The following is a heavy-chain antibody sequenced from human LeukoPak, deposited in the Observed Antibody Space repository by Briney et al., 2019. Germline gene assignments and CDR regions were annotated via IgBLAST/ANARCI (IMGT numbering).Heavy chain of an antibody. D-gene: IGHD3-22*01. J-gene: IGHJ3*02. CDR2: ISGSGGST. V-gene: IGHV3-23*01. CDR1: GFTFTNYW. Sequence: GGSLRLSCAVSGFTFTNYWMSWARQSPGKGLEWVSAISGSGGSTYYADSVKGRFTISRDNSKNTLYLQMNSLRAEDTAVYYCAKDLRRPYYDSSGFVFGAFDIWGQGTMVTVSS. CDR3: AKDLRRPYYDSSGFVFGAFDI.